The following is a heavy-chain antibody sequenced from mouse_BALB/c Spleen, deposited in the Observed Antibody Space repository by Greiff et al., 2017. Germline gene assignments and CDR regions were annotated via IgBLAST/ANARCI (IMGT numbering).Heavy chain of an antibody. CDR3: ASRYYYGSSWYFDG. CDR1: GYSITSDYA. CDR2: ISYSGST. V-gene: IGHV3-2*02. D-gene: IGHD1-1*01. Sequence: EVKLVESGPGLVKPSQSLSLTCTVTGYSITSDYAWNWIRQFPGNKLEWMGYISYSGSTSYNPSLKSRISITRDTSKNQFFLQLNSVTTEDTATYYCASRYYYGSSWYFDGWGAGTTVTVSS. J-gene: IGHJ1*01.